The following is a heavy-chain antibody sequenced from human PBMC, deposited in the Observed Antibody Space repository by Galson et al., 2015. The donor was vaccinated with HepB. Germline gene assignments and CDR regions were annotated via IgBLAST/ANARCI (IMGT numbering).Heavy chain of an antibody. CDR1: GFTFSSYG. CDR3: ASLIYGGGASDY. V-gene: IGHV3-33*01. D-gene: IGHD3-16*01. CDR2: IWYDGSNK. Sequence: SLRLSCAASGFTFSSYGMHWVRQAPGKGLEWVAVIWYDGSNKYYADSVKGRFTISRDNSKNTLYLQMNSLRAEDTAVYYCASLIYGGGASDYWGQGTLVTVSS. J-gene: IGHJ4*02.